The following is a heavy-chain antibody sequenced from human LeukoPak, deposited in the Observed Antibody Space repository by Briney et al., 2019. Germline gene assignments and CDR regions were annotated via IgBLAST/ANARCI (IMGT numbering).Heavy chain of an antibody. CDR1: GFTFSDYY. CDR2: ISSSGSTI. CDR3: AKDPMVRGVIN. J-gene: IGHJ4*02. Sequence: GGSLRLSCAASGFTFSDYYMSWIRQAPGKGLEWVSYISSSGSTIYYADSVKGRFTISRDNSKNTLYLQMNSLRAGDTAVYYCAKDPMVRGVINWGQGTLVTVSS. D-gene: IGHD3-10*01. V-gene: IGHV3-11*01.